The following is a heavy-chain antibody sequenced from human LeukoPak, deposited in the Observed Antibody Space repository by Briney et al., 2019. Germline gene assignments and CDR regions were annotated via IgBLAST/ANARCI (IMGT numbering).Heavy chain of an antibody. D-gene: IGHD2-2*01. Sequence: PSETLSLTCAVSGGSTSSSNWWSWVRQPPGKGLEWIGEIYHSGSTNYNPSLKSRVTISVDKSKNQFSLKLSSVTAADTAVYYCARSPIVVVPAAITDWGQGTMVTVSS. CDR1: GGSTSSSNW. CDR3: ARSPIVVVPAAITD. V-gene: IGHV4-4*02. J-gene: IGHJ3*01. CDR2: IYHSGST.